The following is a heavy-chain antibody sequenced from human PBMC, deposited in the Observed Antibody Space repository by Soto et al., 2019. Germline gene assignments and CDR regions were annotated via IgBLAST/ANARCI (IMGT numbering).Heavy chain of an antibody. CDR1: GFTFSSYS. V-gene: IGHV3-21*06. J-gene: IGHJ4*02. CDR3: ARVGSQSYSPGDRGPIDY. D-gene: IGHD3-10*01. CDR2: ISSSSSYI. Sequence: EVQLVESGGGLVKPGGSLRLSCAASGFTFSSYSMIWVRQAPGKGLEWVSSISSSSSYIYYADSVKGRFTISRDNAKNSLYLQMNNLRAEDTAVYYCARVGSQSYSPGDRGPIDYWGQGTLVTVSS.